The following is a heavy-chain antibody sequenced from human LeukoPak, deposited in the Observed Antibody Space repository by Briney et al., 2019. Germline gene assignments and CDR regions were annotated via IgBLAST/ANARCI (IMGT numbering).Heavy chain of an antibody. V-gene: IGHV3-11*01. CDR3: ARDVSVGSSSWSGVGHYYGMDV. J-gene: IGHJ6*02. D-gene: IGHD6-13*01. CDR1: AFSFSDYW. CDR2: ISSSGSTI. Sequence: PGGSLRLSCAASAFSFSDYWMSWVRQAPGKGLEWVSYISSSGSTIYYADSVKGRFTISRDNAKNSLYLQMNSLRAEDTAVYYCARDVSVGSSSWSGVGHYYGMDVWGQGTTVTVSS.